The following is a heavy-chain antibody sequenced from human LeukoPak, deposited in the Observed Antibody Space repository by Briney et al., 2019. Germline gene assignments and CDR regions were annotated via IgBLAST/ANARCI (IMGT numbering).Heavy chain of an antibody. V-gene: IGHV4-4*07. CDR3: ARHGYYYGFDY. D-gene: IGHD3-10*01. CDR1: GGSIKDYY. J-gene: IGHJ4*02. CDR2: IYTTGST. Sequence: SETLSLTCTVSGGSIKDYYWTWIRQPAGKGLEWIGRIYTTGSTNYNPSLQSRVTMSVDTSKNQFSLKLTPVTAADTAMYYCARHGYYYGFDYWGQGTLVTVSS.